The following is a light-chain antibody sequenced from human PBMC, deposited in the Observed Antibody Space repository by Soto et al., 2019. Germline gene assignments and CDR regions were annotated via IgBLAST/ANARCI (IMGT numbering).Light chain of an antibody. J-gene: IGKJ2*01. CDR3: QQSFNTIPMYT. V-gene: IGKV1-39*01. CDR2: AAS. CDR1: QTINNY. Sequence: IQMTQSPSSLSASMGDRVTITCRSNQTINNYLNWYQQKPGNAPKLLIYAASSLHVGVPSRFSGTGSGTDFTLTIIGLQPEDFATYYCQQSFNTIPMYTFGQGTTLHLK.